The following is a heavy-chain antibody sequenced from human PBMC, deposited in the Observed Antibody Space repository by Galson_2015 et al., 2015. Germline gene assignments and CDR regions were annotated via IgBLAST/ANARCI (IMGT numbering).Heavy chain of an antibody. CDR1: GGSITSYF. CDR2: VYYSYTA. D-gene: IGHD3-9*01. CDR3: ARRAVTTLPNGVFCYFYYYMDV. Sequence: ATLSLPCTVSGGSITSYFWCWVRLRPGTGQELLGYVYYSYTANSDTALKSRVTISVAASKNQFSLKLSSVTAADTAVYYCARRAVTTLPNGVFCYFYYYMDVWGKGTPVTVSS. V-gene: IGHV4-59*01. J-gene: IGHJ6*03.